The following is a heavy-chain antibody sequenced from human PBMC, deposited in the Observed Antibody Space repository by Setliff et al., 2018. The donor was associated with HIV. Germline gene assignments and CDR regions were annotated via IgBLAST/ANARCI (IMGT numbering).Heavy chain of an antibody. CDR2: ISSSSSSI. Sequence: GGSLRLSCAASGFIFSSYSMNWVRQAPGKGLEWVSYISSSSSSIYHADSVKGRFTVSRDNAKNTLYLQMNRLRAEGTAVYYCVRGPQFRPHWGQGTLVTVSS. CDR3: VRGPQFRPH. J-gene: IGHJ4*02. V-gene: IGHV3-48*04. CDR1: GFIFSSYS.